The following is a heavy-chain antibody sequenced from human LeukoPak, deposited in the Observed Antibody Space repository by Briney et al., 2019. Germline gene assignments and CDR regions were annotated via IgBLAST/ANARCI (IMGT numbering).Heavy chain of an antibody. J-gene: IGHJ1*01. V-gene: IGHV4-34*01. CDR1: GGSFSGYY. D-gene: IGHD6-19*01. CDR2: INHSGST. CDR3: ARRRLAVAQYFQH. Sequence: SETLSLTCAVYGGSFSGYYWSWIRQPPGKGLGWIGEINHSGSTNYNPSLKSRVTISVDMSKNQFSLKLSSVTAADTAVYYCARRRLAVAQYFQHWGQGTLVTVSS.